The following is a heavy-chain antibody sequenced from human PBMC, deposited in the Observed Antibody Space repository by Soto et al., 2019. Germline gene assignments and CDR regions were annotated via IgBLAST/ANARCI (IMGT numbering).Heavy chain of an antibody. Sequence: ASVKVSFRAAGYTFTGYYMHWVRQAPGQWLELMGWINPNSGGTNYAHKFQGWVTMTRDTSISKAYMELSRLRSDDKAVYYCARRGRNYYDSRGYPVPDAFYIWGQGTMVNVS. D-gene: IGHD3-22*01. V-gene: IGHV1-2*04. CDR1: GYTFTGYY. J-gene: IGHJ3*02. CDR3: ARRGRNYYDSRGYPVPDAFYI. CDR2: INPNSGGT.